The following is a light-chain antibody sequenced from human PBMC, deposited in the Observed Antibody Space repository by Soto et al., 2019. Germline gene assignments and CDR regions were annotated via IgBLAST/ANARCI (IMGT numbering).Light chain of an antibody. CDR1: KLGKKY. V-gene: IGLV3-1*01. Sequence: SYELTQPPSVSASPGQTASITCSGDKLGKKYSFWYQQKPGQSPVLVIYQDNKRPLGIPERFSGSSSGNTATLTISGTQPMDEADYYCQAWDSSTVVFGGGTKLTVL. CDR2: QDN. J-gene: IGLJ2*01. CDR3: QAWDSSTVV.